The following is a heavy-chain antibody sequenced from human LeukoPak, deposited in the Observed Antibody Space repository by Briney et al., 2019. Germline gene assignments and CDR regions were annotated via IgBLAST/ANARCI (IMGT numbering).Heavy chain of an antibody. D-gene: IGHD3-22*01. CDR2: IYTSGST. CDR3: ARGGYYYDSSGPYYFDY. Sequence: SETLSLTCTVSGGSISSSSYYWSWIRQPAGKGLEWIGRIYTSGSTNYNPSLKSRVTMSVDTSKNQFSLKLSSVTAADTAVYYCARGGYYYDSSGPYYFDYWGQGTLVTVSS. CDR1: GGSISSSSYY. J-gene: IGHJ4*02. V-gene: IGHV4-61*02.